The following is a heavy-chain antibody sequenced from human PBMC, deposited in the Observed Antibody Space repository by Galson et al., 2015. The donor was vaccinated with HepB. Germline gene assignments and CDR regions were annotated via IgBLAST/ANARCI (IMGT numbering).Heavy chain of an antibody. V-gene: IGHV3-23*01. J-gene: IGHJ5*02. CDR3: AKDPHRSTGVWWFDP. Sequence: SLRLSCAASGFMFSSYPMSWIRQAPGKGLEWVATISGSGVGTSYADSVKGRFTISRDDSKNTLYLQMNSLRAEDTALYYCAKDPHRSTGVWWFDPWGQGTLVTVSS. D-gene: IGHD2-2*01. CDR1: GFMFSSYP. CDR2: ISGSGVGT.